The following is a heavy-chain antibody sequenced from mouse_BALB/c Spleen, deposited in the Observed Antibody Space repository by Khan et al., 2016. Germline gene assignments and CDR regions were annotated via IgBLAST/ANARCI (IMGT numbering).Heavy chain of an antibody. CDR3: ARAGNTYTYWFFDV. Sequence: EVELVESGGGLGKPGGSLKLSCAASGFIFSDFYMYWLRQTPGTRLEWVATISHGGRYTYYPANVKGRFTISRDNATHNLYLQLTSLKSEDTAMYVCARAGNTYTYWFFDVWGAGTTVSVSS. D-gene: IGHD1-1*01. J-gene: IGHJ1*01. CDR2: ISHGGRYT. V-gene: IGHV5-4*02. CDR1: GFIFSDFY.